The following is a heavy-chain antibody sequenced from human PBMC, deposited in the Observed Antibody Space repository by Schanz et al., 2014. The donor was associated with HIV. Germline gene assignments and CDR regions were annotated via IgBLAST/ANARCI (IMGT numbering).Heavy chain of an antibody. D-gene: IGHD2-15*01. CDR1: GFTFSDYY. V-gene: IGHV3-30*03. CDR3: ARDEGRYCSGGSCYYNGVDV. Sequence: QVQLVESGGGVVRPGRSLRLSCAASGFTFSDYYMSWIRQAPGMGLEWVAVISYDGSNKYYADSVKGRFTISRDNSKNTLVLQMNSLRGEDTAVYYCARDEGRYCSGGSCYYNGVDVWGQGTTVTVSS. J-gene: IGHJ6*02. CDR2: ISYDGSNK.